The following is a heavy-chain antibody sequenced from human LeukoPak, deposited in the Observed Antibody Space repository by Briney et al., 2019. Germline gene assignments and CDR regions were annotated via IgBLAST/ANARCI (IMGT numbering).Heavy chain of an antibody. CDR1: GGTFSSYA. Sequence: GSSVKVSCKASGGTFSSYAISWVRQAPGQGLEWMGGIIPIFGTANYAQKFQGRVTITKDESTSTAYMELSSLRSEDTAVYYCARAEGSGSSRGYYYYYMDVWGKGTTVTVSS. V-gene: IGHV1-69*05. D-gene: IGHD3-10*01. J-gene: IGHJ6*03. CDR3: ARAEGSGSSRGYYYYYMDV. CDR2: IIPIFGTA.